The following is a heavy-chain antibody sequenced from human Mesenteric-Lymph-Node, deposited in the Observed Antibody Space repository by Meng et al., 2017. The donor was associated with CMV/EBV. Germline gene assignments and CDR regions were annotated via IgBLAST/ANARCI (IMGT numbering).Heavy chain of an antibody. D-gene: IGHD3-16*01. CDR2: IKSESDGGTA. CDR1: GFTFTHAW. J-gene: IGHJ4*02. Sequence: GGSLRLSCSASGFTFTHAWMTWVRQAPGKGLEWVGRIKSESDGGTADYAAPVKDRFAISRDDSKNTLYLQMNSLKTEDTAVYYCSADHIRTGGIGDIDSWGQGTLVTVSS. V-gene: IGHV3-15*01. CDR3: SADHIRTGGIGDIDS.